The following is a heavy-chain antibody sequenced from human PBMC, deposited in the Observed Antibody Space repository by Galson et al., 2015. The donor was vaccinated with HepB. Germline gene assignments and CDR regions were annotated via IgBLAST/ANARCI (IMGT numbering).Heavy chain of an antibody. D-gene: IGHD6-19*01. Sequence: SLRLSCAASGFTFRNYAMSCVRQAPGKRLQWVSAISGSGGSTCYSDSVKGPFTISRDTSKNTLYLKINSLRAEETAVYYCAIRSSGWYTGEYYFDYWGQGTLVTVSS. CDR3: AIRSSGWYTGEYYFDY. V-gene: IGHV3-23*01. CDR2: ISGSGGST. J-gene: IGHJ4*02. CDR1: GFTFRNYA.